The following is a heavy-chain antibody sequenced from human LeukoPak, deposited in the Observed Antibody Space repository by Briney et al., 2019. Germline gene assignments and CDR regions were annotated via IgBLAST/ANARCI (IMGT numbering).Heavy chain of an antibody. CDR2: IYYSGST. V-gene: IGHV4-61*01. J-gene: IGHJ3*02. CDR3: ARVRGGSYLEAFDI. CDR1: GGSISSSSYY. Sequence: SETLSLTCTVSGGSISSSSYYWSWIRQPPGKGLEWIAYIYYSGSTNYNPSLKSRATISVDTSKNQFSLKLSSVTAADTAVYYCARVRGGSYLEAFDIWGQGTMVTVSS. D-gene: IGHD1-26*01.